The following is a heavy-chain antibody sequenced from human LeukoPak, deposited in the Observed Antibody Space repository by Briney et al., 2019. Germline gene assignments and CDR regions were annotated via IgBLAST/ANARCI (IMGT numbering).Heavy chain of an antibody. J-gene: IGHJ4*02. V-gene: IGHV3-48*03. CDR2: ISSSANTI. D-gene: IGHD1-26*01. CDR1: GFTFSCFE. Sequence: GGCLRLSCAASGFTFSCFEMNSVLQASGKGLKLVLYISSSANTIYYAYSVKGRFTISRDNAKNSLYLQMNSLRAEDTAVYYCARFTTLVGAKGSIYFDYWGQGTLVTVSS. CDR3: ARFTTLVGAKGSIYFDY.